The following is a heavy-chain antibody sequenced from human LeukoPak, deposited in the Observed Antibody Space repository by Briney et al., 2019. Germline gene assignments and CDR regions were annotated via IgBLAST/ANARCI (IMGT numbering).Heavy chain of an antibody. D-gene: IGHD1-26*01. J-gene: IGHJ4*02. Sequence: SETLSLTCTVSGGSISSSSYYWGWIRQPPGKGLEWIGSIYYSGSTYYNPSPKSRVTISVDTSKNQFSLKLSSVTAADTAVYYCAGVVGATPDYWGQGTLVTVSS. CDR1: GGSISSSSYY. CDR3: AGVVGATPDY. CDR2: IYYSGST. V-gene: IGHV4-39*01.